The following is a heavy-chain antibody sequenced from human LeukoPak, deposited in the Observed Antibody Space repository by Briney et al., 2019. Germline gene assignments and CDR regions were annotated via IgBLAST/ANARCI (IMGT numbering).Heavy chain of an antibody. Sequence: SETLSLTXTVSGGSISSSSYYWGWIRQPPGKGLEWIGSIYYSGSTYYNPSLKSRVTISVDTSKNQFSLKLSSVTAADTAVYYCAAYCSSTSCYTSSFDYWGQGTLVTVSS. CDR1: GGSISSSSYY. V-gene: IGHV4-39*01. CDR3: AAYCSSTSCYTSSFDY. J-gene: IGHJ4*02. CDR2: IYYSGST. D-gene: IGHD2-2*02.